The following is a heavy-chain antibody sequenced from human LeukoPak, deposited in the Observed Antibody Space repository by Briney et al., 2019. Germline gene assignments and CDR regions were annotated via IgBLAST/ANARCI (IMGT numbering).Heavy chain of an antibody. Sequence: PGGSLRLPCAASGFTFSSYAMHWVRQAPGKGLEWVAVISYDGSNKYYADSVKGRFTISRDNSKNTLYLQMNSLRAEDTAVYYCARGAAGEKGYFDYWGQGTLVTVSS. V-gene: IGHV3-30-3*01. CDR1: GFTFSSYA. D-gene: IGHD7-27*01. J-gene: IGHJ4*02. CDR2: ISYDGSNK. CDR3: ARGAAGEKGYFDY.